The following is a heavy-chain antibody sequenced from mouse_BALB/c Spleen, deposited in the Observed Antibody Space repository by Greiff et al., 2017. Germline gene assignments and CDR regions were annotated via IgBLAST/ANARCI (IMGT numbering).Heavy chain of an antibody. Sequence: EVQLQESGGDLVKPGGSLKLSCAASGFTFSSYGMSWVRQTPDKRLEWVATISSGGSYTYYPDSVKGRFTISRDNAKNTLYLQMSSLKSEDTAMYYCARSPYGNYSYYFDYWGQGTTLTVSS. CDR2: ISSGGSYT. CDR1: GFTFSSYG. J-gene: IGHJ2*01. D-gene: IGHD2-10*02. CDR3: ARSPYGNYSYYFDY. V-gene: IGHV5-6*01.